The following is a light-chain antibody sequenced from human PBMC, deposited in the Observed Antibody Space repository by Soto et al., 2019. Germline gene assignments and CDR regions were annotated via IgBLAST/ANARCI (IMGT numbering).Light chain of an antibody. Sequence: QSVLTQPPSASGTPGQRVTISCSGSSSNVGGNPVNWYQHVPTTAPKLLIYTNTQRPSGVPDRFSGSKSGTSASLAISGLQSDDEAHYYCASWDDSLNGPVFGTGTKVTVL. J-gene: IGLJ1*01. CDR1: SSNVGGNP. CDR2: TNT. CDR3: ASWDDSLNGPV. V-gene: IGLV1-44*01.